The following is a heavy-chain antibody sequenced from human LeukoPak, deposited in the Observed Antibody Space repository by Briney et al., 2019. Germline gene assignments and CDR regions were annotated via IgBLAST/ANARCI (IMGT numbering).Heavy chain of an antibody. V-gene: IGHV4-59*08. J-gene: IGHJ4*02. CDR1: GGSMSSYS. D-gene: IGHD3-10*01. CDR2: IYYSGST. CDR3: ARQYGSGSAYTPVVDL. Sequence: PSETLSLTCTVSGGSMSSYSWSWIRQPPGEGLEWIGFIYYSGSTNYNPSLKSRVTISVDTSKNQFSLKVNSVTAADTAVYYCARQYGSGSAYTPVVDLWGQGTLVTVSS.